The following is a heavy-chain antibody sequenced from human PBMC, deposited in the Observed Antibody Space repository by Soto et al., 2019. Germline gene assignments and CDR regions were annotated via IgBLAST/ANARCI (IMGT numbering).Heavy chain of an antibody. J-gene: IGHJ5*02. D-gene: IGHD3-10*01. CDR1: GFTFSSYA. V-gene: IGHV3-23*01. CDR2: ISGSGGST. CDR3: AKDPPSMVLGVITYNWFDP. Sequence: GGSLRLSCAASGFTFSSYAMSWVRQAPGKGLEWVSAISGSGGSTYYADSVKGRFTISRDNSKNTLYLQMNSLRAEDTAVYYCAKDPPSMVLGVITYNWFDPWGQGTLVTVSS.